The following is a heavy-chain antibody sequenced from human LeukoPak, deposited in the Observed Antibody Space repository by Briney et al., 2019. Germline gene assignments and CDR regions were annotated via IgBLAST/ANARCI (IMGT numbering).Heavy chain of an antibody. V-gene: IGHV3-33*01. CDR1: GFTFSSYG. J-gene: IGHJ4*02. Sequence: GRSLTLSCAASGFTFSSYGMHWVRQAPGKGLEWVAVIWYDGSNKYYAGSVKGRFTISRDNSKNTLYLQMNSLRAEDTAVYYCAREALLGYFDYWGQGTLVTVSS. CDR3: AREALLGYFDY. CDR2: IWYDGSNK. D-gene: IGHD1-26*01.